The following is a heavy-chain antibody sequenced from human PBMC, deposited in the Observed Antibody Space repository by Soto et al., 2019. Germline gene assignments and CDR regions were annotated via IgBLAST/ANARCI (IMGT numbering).Heavy chain of an antibody. CDR2: INSDGSST. Sequence: GGSLRLSCAASGFTFSSYWMHWVRQAPGKGLVWVSRINSDGSSTSYADSVKGRFTISRDNAKNTLYLQMNSLRAEDTAVYYCARVVNGDSGSYYYYYGMDVWGQGTTVTVSS. D-gene: IGHD1-26*01. V-gene: IGHV3-74*01. CDR1: GFTFSSYW. J-gene: IGHJ6*02. CDR3: ARVVNGDSGSYYYYYGMDV.